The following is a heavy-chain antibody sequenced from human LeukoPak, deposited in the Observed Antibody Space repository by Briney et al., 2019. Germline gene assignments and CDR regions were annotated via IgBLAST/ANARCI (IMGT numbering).Heavy chain of an antibody. CDR3: ARNDCSSTSCQLGDAFGI. Sequence: SETLSLTCTVSGGSISSGGYYWSWIRQPPGKGLEWIGYIYYGVSTYYNPSLKSRVTISVDTSKNQFSLKLSSVTAADTAVYYCARNDCSSTSCQLGDAFGIWGQGTMVTVSS. CDR2: IYYGVST. D-gene: IGHD2-2*01. CDR1: GGSISSGGYY. V-gene: IGHV4-30-4*08. J-gene: IGHJ3*02.